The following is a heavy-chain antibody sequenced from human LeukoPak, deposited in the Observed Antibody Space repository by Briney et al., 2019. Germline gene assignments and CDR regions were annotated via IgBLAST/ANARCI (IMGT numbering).Heavy chain of an antibody. CDR2: IKKDGSEK. CDR3: ARDLQDGVPTGY. V-gene: IGHV3-7*01. J-gene: IGHJ4*02. D-gene: IGHD4-17*01. CDR1: GFTFSNYW. Sequence: GSLLLSCAASGFTFSNYWMTWVRQAPGKGLEWVGNIKKDGSEKYYVESLKGRFTISRDNVKNSLYLQMNSLRAEDTAVYYCARDLQDGVPTGYWGQGTLVTVSS.